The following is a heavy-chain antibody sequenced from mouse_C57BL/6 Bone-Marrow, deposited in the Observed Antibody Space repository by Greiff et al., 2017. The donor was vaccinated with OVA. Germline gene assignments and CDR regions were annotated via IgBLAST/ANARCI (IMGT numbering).Heavy chain of an antibody. Sequence: VQLQQSGPELVKPGASVKISCKASGYAFSSSWMNWVKQRPGKGLEWIGRIYPGDGDTNYNRKFKGKATLTADKSSSTAYMQLSSLTSEDSAVYFCAREDDYDWYFDVWGTGTTVTVSS. CDR1: GYAFSSSW. CDR3: AREDDYDWYFDV. J-gene: IGHJ1*03. CDR2: IYPGDGDT. D-gene: IGHD2-4*01. V-gene: IGHV1-82*01.